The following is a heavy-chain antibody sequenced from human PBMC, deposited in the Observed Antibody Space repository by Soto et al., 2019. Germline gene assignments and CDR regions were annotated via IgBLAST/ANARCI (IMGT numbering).Heavy chain of an antibody. CDR3: TRDGDYGYSLAY. V-gene: IGHV4-4*02. J-gene: IGHJ4*02. Sequence: QVQLQESGPGLVKPSETLTLTCVVSGASISNGKWWSWVRQPPGKGLEWIGEISHSGSLNYNPPLRSRFTIEVDKSKNQFSLKFSVTAADTAMYYCTRDGDYGYSLAYWGQGTLVTVSS. D-gene: IGHD2-21*01. CDR1: GASISNGKW. CDR2: ISHSGSL.